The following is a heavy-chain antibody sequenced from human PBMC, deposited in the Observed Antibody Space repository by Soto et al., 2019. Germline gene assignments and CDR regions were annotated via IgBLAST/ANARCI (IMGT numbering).Heavy chain of an antibody. D-gene: IGHD4-17*01. CDR1: GGTFSSYT. V-gene: IGHV1-69*02. CDR3: AMYGEVIRSYSFDY. J-gene: IGHJ4*02. CDR2: IIPILGIA. Sequence: QVQLVQSGAEVKKPGSSVKVSCKASGGTFSSYTISWVRQAPGQGLEWMGRIIPILGIANYAQKFQGRVTITADKSTSTAYMELSSLRSEDTAVYYCAMYGEVIRSYSFDYWGQGTLVTVSS.